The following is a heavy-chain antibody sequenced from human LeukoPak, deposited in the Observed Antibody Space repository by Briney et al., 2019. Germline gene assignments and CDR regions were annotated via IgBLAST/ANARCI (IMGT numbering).Heavy chain of an antibody. D-gene: IGHD6-13*01. J-gene: IGHJ6*03. CDR1: GYTFTGYY. CDR3: AGSSSEIYYYYMDV. CDR2: INPNSGGT. V-gene: IGHV1-2*02. Sequence: ASVKVSCKASGYTFTGYYMHWVRQAPGQGLEWMGWINPNSGGTNYAQKFQGRVTMTRDTSISTAYMELSRLRSDDTAVYYCAGSSSEIYYYYMDVWGKGTTVTVSS.